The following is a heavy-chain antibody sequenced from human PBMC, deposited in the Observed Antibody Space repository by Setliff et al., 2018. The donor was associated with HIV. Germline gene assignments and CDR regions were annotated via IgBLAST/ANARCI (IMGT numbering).Heavy chain of an antibody. D-gene: IGHD3-3*01. CDR1: GYTFTNYD. V-gene: IGHV1-18*01. CDR3: AKDQDGLQFLEWLQPTFDI. J-gene: IGHJ3*02. CDR2: ISASNDNT. Sequence: ASVKVSCKPSGYTFTNYDINWVRQAAGQGLEWMGWISASNDNTNYAQKFQGRVTMTTDTSTNTAYMELRSLRSDDTAVYYCAKDQDGLQFLEWLQPTFDIWGQGTMVTVSS.